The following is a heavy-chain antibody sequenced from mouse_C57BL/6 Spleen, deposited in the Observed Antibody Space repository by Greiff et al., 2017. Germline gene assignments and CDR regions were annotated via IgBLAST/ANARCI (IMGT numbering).Heavy chain of an antibody. J-gene: IGHJ4*01. V-gene: IGHV1-80*01. CDR2: IYPGDGDT. CDR3: ARWDDGYLYAMDY. Sequence: VQLQESGAELVKPGASVKISCKASGYAFSSYWMNWVKQRPGKGLEWIGQIYPGDGDTNYNGKFKGKATLTADKSSSTAYMQLSSLTSEDSAVYFGARWDDGYLYAMDYWGQGTSVTVSS. CDR1: GYAFSSYW. D-gene: IGHD2-3*01.